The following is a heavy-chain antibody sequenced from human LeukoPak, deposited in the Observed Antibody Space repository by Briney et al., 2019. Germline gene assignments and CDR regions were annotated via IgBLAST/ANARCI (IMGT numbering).Heavy chain of an antibody. CDR3: ARGLFHYDSSGHYYFPYHFDY. J-gene: IGHJ4*02. CDR2: IYYSGST. V-gene: IGHV4-39*07. D-gene: IGHD3-22*01. CDR1: GGSISSSSYY. Sequence: SETLSLTCTVSGGSISSSSYYWGWIRQPPGKGLEWIGSIYYSGSTYYNPSLKSRVTISVDTSKNQFSLKLSSVTAADTAVYYCARGLFHYDSSGHYYFPYHFDYWGQGTLVTVSS.